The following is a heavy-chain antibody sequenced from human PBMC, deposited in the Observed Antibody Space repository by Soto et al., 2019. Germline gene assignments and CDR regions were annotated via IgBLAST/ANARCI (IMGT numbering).Heavy chain of an antibody. CDR1: GYTFTSYG. D-gene: IGHD2-2*01. CDR3: AREMGYQLLHYYYYYGMDV. J-gene: IGHJ6*02. V-gene: IGHV1-18*01. CDR2: ISAYNGNT. Sequence: ASVKVSCKASGYTFTSYGISWVRQAPGQGLEWMGWISAYNGNTNYAQKLQGRVTMTTDTSTSTAYMELRSLRSDDTAVYYCAREMGYQLLHYYYYYGMDVWGQGTTVTVSS.